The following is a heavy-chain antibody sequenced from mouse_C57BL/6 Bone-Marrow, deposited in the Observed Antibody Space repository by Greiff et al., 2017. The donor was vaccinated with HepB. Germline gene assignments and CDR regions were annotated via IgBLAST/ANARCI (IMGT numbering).Heavy chain of an antibody. CDR1: GFTFSSYG. CDR2: ISSGGSYT. D-gene: IGHD1-1*01. V-gene: IGHV5-6*01. CDR3: ARPEYYGSPFAY. Sequence: DVQLVESGGDLVKPGGSLKLSCAASGFTFSSYGMSWVRQTPDKRLEWVATISSGGSYTYYPDSVKGRFTISRDNAKNTLYLQMSSLKSEDTAMYYCARPEYYGSPFAYWGQGTLVTVSA. J-gene: IGHJ3*01.